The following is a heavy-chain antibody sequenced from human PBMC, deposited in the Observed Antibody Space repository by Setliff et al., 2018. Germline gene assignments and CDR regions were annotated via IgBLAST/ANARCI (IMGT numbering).Heavy chain of an antibody. J-gene: IGHJ6*03. CDR3: AKSGGYCSSTSCYSYYYYMDV. D-gene: IGHD2-2*02. V-gene: IGHV3-48*04. CDR1: GFTFNSYW. Sequence: PGGSLRLSCAASGFTFNSYWMSWVRQAPGKGLEWVSYISSDGSTVFYADSVKGRFTISRDNAKNSLYLQMNSLRAEDTAVYYCAKSGGYCSSTSCYSYYYYMDVWGKGTTVTVSS. CDR2: ISSDGSTV.